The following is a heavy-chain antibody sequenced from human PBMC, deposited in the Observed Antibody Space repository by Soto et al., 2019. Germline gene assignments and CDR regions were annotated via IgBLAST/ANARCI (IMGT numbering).Heavy chain of an antibody. V-gene: IGHV1-69*12. Sequence: QVQLVQSGAEVKKPGSSVKVSCKASGGTFSSYAISWVRQAPGQGLEWMGGIIPIFGTANYAQKFQGRVTITADDSTSTAYMELSSLRSEDTAVYYCARVSSSYYYDSSGYWFDYWGQGTLVTVSS. CDR2: IIPIFGTA. D-gene: IGHD3-22*01. CDR3: ARVSSSYYYDSSGYWFDY. CDR1: GGTFSSYA. J-gene: IGHJ4*02.